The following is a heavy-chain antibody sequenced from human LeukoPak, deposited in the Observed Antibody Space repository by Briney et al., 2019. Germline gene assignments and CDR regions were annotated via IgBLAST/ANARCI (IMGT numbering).Heavy chain of an antibody. CDR2: IYHSGST. V-gene: IGHV4-38-2*02. D-gene: IGHD2-21*01. CDR3: ARDDWVGFDP. Sequence: SETLSLTCTVSGYSISSGYYWGWIRQPPGQGLEWIGSIYHSGSTYYNPSLKSRVTISVDTSKNQFSLKLSSVTAADTAVYYCARDDWVGFDPWGQGTLVTVSS. J-gene: IGHJ5*02. CDR1: GYSISSGYY.